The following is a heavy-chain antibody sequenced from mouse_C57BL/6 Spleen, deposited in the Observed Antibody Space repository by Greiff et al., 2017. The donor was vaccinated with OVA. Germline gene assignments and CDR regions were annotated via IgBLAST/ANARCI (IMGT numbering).Heavy chain of an antibody. CDR2: IDPANGNT. CDR3: ASGGIFTTVVAYYYAMDY. D-gene: IGHD1-1*01. V-gene: IGHV14-3*01. Sequence: EVQLQQSVAELVRPGASVKLSCTASGFNIKNTYMHWVKQRPEQGLEWIGRIDPANGNTKYAPKFQGKATITADTSSNTAYLQLSSLTSEDTAIYYCASGGIFTTVVAYYYAMDYWGQGTSVTVSS. J-gene: IGHJ4*01. CDR1: GFNIKNTY.